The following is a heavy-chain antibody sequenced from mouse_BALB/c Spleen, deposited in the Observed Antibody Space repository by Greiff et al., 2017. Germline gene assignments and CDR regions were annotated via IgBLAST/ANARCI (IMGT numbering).Heavy chain of an antibody. J-gene: IGHJ4*01. CDR1: GYTFTSYW. V-gene: IGHV1S81*02. CDR2: INPSNGRT. CDR3: ASEDYGNIYAMDY. D-gene: IGHD2-1*01. Sequence: QVQLQQPGAELVKPGASVKLSCKASGYTFTSYWMHWVKQRPGQGLEWIGEINPSNGRTNYNEKFKSKATLTVDKPSSTAYMQLSSLTSEDSAVYYCASEDYGNIYAMDYWGQGTSVTVSS.